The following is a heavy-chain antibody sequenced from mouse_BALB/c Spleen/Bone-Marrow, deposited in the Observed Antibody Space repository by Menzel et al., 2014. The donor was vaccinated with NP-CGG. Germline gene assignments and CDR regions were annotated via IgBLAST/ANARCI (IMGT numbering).Heavy chain of an antibody. CDR3: ARDYDYWYFDV. V-gene: IGHV1S81*02. CDR1: GYTFTSYW. Sequence: QVQLQQPGAELVKPGASVKLSCKASGYTFTSYWMHWVKQRPGQGLEWIGEINPSNGRTNYNEKFKSKATLTVDKSSSTAYMQLSSLTSEDSAVYDCARDYDYWYFDVWGAGTTVTVSS. CDR2: INPSNGRT. D-gene: IGHD2-4*01. J-gene: IGHJ1*01.